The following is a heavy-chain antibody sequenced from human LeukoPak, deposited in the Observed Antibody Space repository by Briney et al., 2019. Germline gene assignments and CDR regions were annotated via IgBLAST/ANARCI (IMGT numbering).Heavy chain of an antibody. J-gene: IGHJ4*02. D-gene: IGHD3-10*01. CDR3: ARDGRLHYYGSGSQQWGSLFEDY. CDR2: ISSSSNYI. Sequence: AGGSLRLSCAASGFTFSSYSMNWVRQAPGKGLEWVSSISSSSNYIYYADSVKGRFTISRDNAKNSLYLQMNSLRAEDTAVYYCARDGRLHYYGSGSQQWGSLFEDYWGQGTLVTVSS. V-gene: IGHV3-21*01. CDR1: GFTFSSYS.